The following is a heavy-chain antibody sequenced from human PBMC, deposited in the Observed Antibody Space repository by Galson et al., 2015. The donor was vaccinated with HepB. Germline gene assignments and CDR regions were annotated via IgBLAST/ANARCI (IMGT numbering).Heavy chain of an antibody. Sequence: SLRLSCAASGFTFSSYNMNWVRQAPGKGLEWVSSISSGSSYIYYTDSVKGRFTISRDNAKNSLYLQMNSLRAEDTAVYYCARDSASAYDPFDYWGQGTLVTVSS. V-gene: IGHV3-21*01. J-gene: IGHJ4*02. CDR2: ISSGSSYI. CDR3: ARDSASAYDPFDY. D-gene: IGHD5-12*01. CDR1: GFTFSSYN.